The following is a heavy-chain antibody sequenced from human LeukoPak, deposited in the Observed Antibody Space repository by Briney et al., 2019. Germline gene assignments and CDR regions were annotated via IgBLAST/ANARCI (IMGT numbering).Heavy chain of an antibody. D-gene: IGHD4-17*01. CDR1: GYTLTDYY. CDR2: INPNSGAT. Sequence: ASVEVSCKASGYTLTDYYLHWVRQAPGQGLKWMGWINPNSGATDYAQSFQARVTMTRDTSIGSGYMELTGLESDDTAVYYCARDRTPDDYGALFDYWGQGTLVTVSS. J-gene: IGHJ4*02. CDR3: ARDRTPDDYGALFDY. V-gene: IGHV1-2*02.